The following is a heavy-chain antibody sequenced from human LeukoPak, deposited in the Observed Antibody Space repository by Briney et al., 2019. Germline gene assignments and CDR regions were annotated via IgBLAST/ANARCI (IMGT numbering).Heavy chain of an antibody. Sequence: SQILSLTCTVSGGSISSGDYYWSWIRQPPGKGLEWIGYIYYSESTYYNPSLKSRVTISVDTSKNQFSLKLSSVTAADTAVYYCARGLRYFDWFHWYFDLWGRGTLVTVSS. CDR2: IYYSEST. V-gene: IGHV4-30-4*01. J-gene: IGHJ2*01. CDR1: GGSISSGDYY. D-gene: IGHD3-9*01. CDR3: ARGLRYFDWFHWYFDL.